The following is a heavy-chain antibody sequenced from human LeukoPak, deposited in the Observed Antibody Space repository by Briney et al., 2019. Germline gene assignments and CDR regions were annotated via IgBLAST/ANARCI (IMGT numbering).Heavy chain of an antibody. Sequence: SETLSLTCAVSGYSISSGYYWGWIRQPPGKGLEWIGSIYHSGSTYYNPSLKSRVTISVDTSKNQFSLKLSSVTAADTAVYYCAGDPSEYSSSSITFDYWGQGTLVTVSS. CDR3: AGDPSEYSSSSITFDY. CDR1: GYSISSGYY. V-gene: IGHV4-38-2*02. J-gene: IGHJ4*02. CDR2: IYHSGST. D-gene: IGHD6-6*01.